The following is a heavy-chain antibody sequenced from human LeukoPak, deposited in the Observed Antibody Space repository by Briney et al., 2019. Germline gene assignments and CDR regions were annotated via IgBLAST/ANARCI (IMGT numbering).Heavy chain of an antibody. CDR3: ARQTNTEMATIGRWDHDAFDI. D-gene: IGHD5-24*01. V-gene: IGHV4-59*08. CDR1: GGSISSYY. J-gene: IGHJ3*02. CDR2: IYYSGST. Sequence: PSETLSLTCTVSGGSISSYYWSWIRQPPGKGLEWIGYIYYSGSTNYNPSLKSRVTISVDTSKNQFSLKLSSVTAADTAVYYCARQTNTEMATIGRWDHDAFDIWGQGTMVTVSS.